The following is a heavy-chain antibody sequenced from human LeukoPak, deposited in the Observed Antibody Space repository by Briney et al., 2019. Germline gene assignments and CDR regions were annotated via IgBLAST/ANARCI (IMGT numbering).Heavy chain of an antibody. CDR1: GFTFSTYA. CDR3: ARYGVGSCYDY. CDR2: ISTDGGGT. J-gene: IGHJ4*02. D-gene: IGHD3-22*01. V-gene: IGHV3-64*01. Sequence: QSGGSLRLSCAASGFTFSTYAMHWVRQAPGKGLEYVSAISTDGGGTYYANSVKGRFTISRDNSKNMLYLQMGSLRPEDMAVYYCARYGVGSCYDYWGQGALVTVSS.